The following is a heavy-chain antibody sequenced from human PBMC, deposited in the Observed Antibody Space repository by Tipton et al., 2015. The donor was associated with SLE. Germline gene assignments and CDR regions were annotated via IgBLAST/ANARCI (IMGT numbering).Heavy chain of an antibody. CDR2: ISYSDKS. D-gene: IGHD2-21*02. CDR1: GGSLTNYY. V-gene: IGHV4-59*01. Sequence: TLSLTCTVSGGSLTNYYWNWIRQFPGKGLEWLGYISYSDKSYYKPSLKSRVTMSVDTSKNQFSLRLTSVIAADTAVYFCAGGLPLFPWGQGKLVTVSS. CDR3: AGGLPLFP. J-gene: IGHJ5*02.